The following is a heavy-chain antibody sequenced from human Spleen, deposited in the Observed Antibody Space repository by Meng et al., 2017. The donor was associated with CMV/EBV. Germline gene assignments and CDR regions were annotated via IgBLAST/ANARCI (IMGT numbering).Heavy chain of an antibody. Sequence: SVKVSCKASGGTFSSYAISWVRQAPGQGLEWMGGIIPIFGTANYAQKFQGRVTITADRSTSTAFMELTSLTSEDTAVYYCARSRGLSITPSRPPTYGMDVWGQRTTVTVSS. CDR3: ARSRGLSITPSRPPTYGMDV. CDR2: IIPIFGTA. J-gene: IGHJ6*02. CDR1: GGTFSSYA. V-gene: IGHV1-69*06. D-gene: IGHD2-15*01.